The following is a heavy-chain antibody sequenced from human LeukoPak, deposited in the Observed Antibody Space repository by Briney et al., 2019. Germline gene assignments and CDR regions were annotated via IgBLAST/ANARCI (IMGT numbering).Heavy chain of an antibody. V-gene: IGHV4-39*01. J-gene: IGHJ5*02. CDR1: GGSITTSTYY. CDR2: SYYSGNT. Sequence: QLQLQESGPGLVKPSETLSLTCTLSGGSITTSTYYWGWIRQPPGKGLGGIGSSYYSGNTYYNPSLKSRLTISIVTSRKQFSLKLSSVTAADTAVYYCARTRGFGELLGEGFDHWGQGTLVTVSS. CDR3: ARTRGFGELLGEGFDH. D-gene: IGHD3-10*01.